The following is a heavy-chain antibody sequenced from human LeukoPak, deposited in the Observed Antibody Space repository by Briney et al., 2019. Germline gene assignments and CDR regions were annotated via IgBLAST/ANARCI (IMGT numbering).Heavy chain of an antibody. Sequence: GGSLRLSCAASGSTFSSYGMHWVRQAPGKGLEWVAFIRYDGSNKYYADSVKGRFTISRDNSKNTLYLQMNSLRAEDTAVYYCAKVYDYGDYGAFDIWGQGTMVTVSS. CDR3: AKVYDYGDYGAFDI. CDR1: GSTFSSYG. J-gene: IGHJ3*02. V-gene: IGHV3-30*02. CDR2: IRYDGSNK. D-gene: IGHD4-17*01.